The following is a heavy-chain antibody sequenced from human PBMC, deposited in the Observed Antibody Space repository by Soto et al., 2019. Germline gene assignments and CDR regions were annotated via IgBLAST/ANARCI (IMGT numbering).Heavy chain of an antibody. CDR3: ASRIQLWFFY. V-gene: IGHV3-30*14. CDR1: GFTFSSYT. Sequence: GESLKISCAATGFTFSSYTLHWVRQAPGKGLEWVAVISYDGSNKYYVDSVKGRFTISRDNSKNTLYLQMNSLRAEDTAVYYCASRIQLWFFYWGQGTLVTVSS. CDR2: ISYDGSNK. D-gene: IGHD5-18*01. J-gene: IGHJ4*02.